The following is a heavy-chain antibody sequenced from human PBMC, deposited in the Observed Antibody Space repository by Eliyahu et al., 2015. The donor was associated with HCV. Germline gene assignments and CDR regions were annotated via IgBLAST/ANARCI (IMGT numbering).Heavy chain of an antibody. CDR3: ARDRCIGSCYSGWGNWFDP. V-gene: IGHV4-61*01. D-gene: IGHD2-15*01. CDR2: IYYGAST. CDR1: GGSVSSDPXY. J-gene: IGHJ5*02. Sequence: QVQLQESGPGLVKPSETLSLTCSVSGGSVSSDPXYWSWIRQPPGKGLEWIGYIYYGASTVYNXSLKSRVIISVDTSKNXFSLKLTSVTSADTAVYYCARDRCIGSCYSGWGNWFDPWGQGTLVTVSS.